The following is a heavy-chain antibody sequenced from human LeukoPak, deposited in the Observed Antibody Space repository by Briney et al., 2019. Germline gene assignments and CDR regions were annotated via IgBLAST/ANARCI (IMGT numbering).Heavy chain of an antibody. CDR3: ARVLVGAIDAFDI. V-gene: IGHV3-21*01. Sequence: PGGSLRLSCAASGFTFSSYVMSWVRQAPGKGLEWVSSISSSSSYIYYADSVKGRFTISRDNAKNSLYLQMNSLRGEDTAVHYCARVLVGAIDAFDIWGQGTMVTVSS. CDR2: ISSSSSYI. J-gene: IGHJ3*02. D-gene: IGHD1-26*01. CDR1: GFTFSSYV.